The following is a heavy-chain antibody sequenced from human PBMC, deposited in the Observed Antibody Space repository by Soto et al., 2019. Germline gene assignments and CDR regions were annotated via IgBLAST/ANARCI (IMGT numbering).Heavy chain of an antibody. CDR2: INPSGGST. CDR3: ASENPTYYYDSSGYRSYGMDV. J-gene: IGHJ6*02. D-gene: IGHD3-22*01. CDR1: GYTFTSYY. Sequence: RASVKVSCKASGYTFTSYYMHWVRQAPGQGLEWMGIINPSGGSTSYAQKFQGRVTMTRDTSTSTVYMELSSLRSEDTAVYYCASENPTYYYDSSGYRSYGMDVWGQGTTVTVSS. V-gene: IGHV1-46*01.